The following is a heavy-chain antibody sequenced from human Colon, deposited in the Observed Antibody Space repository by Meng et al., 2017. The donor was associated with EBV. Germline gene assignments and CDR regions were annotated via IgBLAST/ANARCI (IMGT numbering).Heavy chain of an antibody. CDR1: GGSLSRRNW. D-gene: IGHD2-21*02. CDR2: IYHSGST. J-gene: IGHJ4*02. V-gene: IGHV4-4*02. Sequence: RARGSPWGTRSPPCRARGGSLSRRNWWCWVRPPPGKGLELIGEIYHSGSTNYNPSLKSRVTISVDESKNQFSLRLSSVTAADTAVYYCARVGAYCGGDCYHPRWGQGTLVTVSS. CDR3: ARVGAYCGGDCYHPR.